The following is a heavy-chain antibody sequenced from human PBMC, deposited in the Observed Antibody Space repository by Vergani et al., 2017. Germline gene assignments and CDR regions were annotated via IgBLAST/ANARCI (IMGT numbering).Heavy chain of an antibody. CDR1: GGSISSSSYY. Sequence: QLQLQESGPGLVKPSETLSLTCTVSGGSISSSSYYWGWIRQPPGKGLEWIGYIYYSGSTNYNPSLKSRVPISVDTSKNPFSLKLSSVTAADTAVYYCARGGGYSYGPPDWFDPWGQGTLVTVSS. V-gene: IGHV4-61*05. CDR2: IYYSGST. D-gene: IGHD5-18*01. CDR3: ARGGGYSYGPPDWFDP. J-gene: IGHJ5*02.